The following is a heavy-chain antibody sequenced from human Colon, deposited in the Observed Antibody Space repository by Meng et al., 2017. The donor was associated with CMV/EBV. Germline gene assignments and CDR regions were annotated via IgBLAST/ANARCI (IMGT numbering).Heavy chain of an antibody. J-gene: IGHJ4*02. V-gene: IGHV1-2*02. CDR2: INPKNDGT. D-gene: IGHD4-23*01. CDR1: GYTFTDYY. CDR3: AILESRTVALDY. Sequence: ASVKVSCKTSGYTFTDYYIHWVRQAPGEGLEWMGWINPKNDGTNYAQKFQGRVTVTRDTSISTAYMELSRLRSDDTAVYYCAILESRTVALDYWGQGTLVTVSS.